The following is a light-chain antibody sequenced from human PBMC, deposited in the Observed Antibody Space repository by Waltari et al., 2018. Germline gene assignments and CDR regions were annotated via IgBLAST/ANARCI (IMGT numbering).Light chain of an antibody. CDR3: ATWDNSLSYGV. Sequence: QSVLTQPPSVSAAPGQRVTLSCSGGASNIGNNFVSWYKQVPGAAPQLVMFEKTKRPSGFPDRFSGAKSGTSVTLDITGLQTGDEADYYCATWDNSLSYGVFGGGTRLTVL. CDR2: EKT. CDR1: ASNIGNNF. V-gene: IGLV1-51*02. J-gene: IGLJ2*01.